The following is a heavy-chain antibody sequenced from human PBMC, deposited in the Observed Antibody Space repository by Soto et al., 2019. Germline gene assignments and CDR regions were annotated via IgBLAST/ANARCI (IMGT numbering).Heavy chain of an antibody. D-gene: IGHD3-3*01. CDR2: IYYSGST. CDR3: ARCWVNFWSGYYPKHYFDY. V-gene: IGHV4-39*01. Sequence: SETLSLTCTVSGGSISSSSYYWGWIRQPPGKGLEWIGSIYYSGSTYYNPSLKSRVTISVDTSKNQFSLKLSSVTAADTAVYFCARCWVNFWSGYYPKHYFDYWGQGTLVTAPQ. CDR1: GGSISSSSYY. J-gene: IGHJ4*02.